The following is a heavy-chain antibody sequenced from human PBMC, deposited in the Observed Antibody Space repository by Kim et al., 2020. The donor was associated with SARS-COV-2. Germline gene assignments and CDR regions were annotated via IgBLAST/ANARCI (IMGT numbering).Heavy chain of an antibody. J-gene: IGHJ4*02. CDR2: ISGSGGST. V-gene: IGHV3-23*01. CDR3: ANHRNYGDYEEGEYYFDY. D-gene: IGHD4-17*01. Sequence: GGSLRLSCAASGFTFSSYAMSWVRQAPGKGLEWVSAISGSGGSTYYADSVKGRFTISRDNSKNTLYLQMNSLRAEDTAVYYCANHRNYGDYEEGEYYFDYWGQGTLVTVSS. CDR1: GFTFSSYA.